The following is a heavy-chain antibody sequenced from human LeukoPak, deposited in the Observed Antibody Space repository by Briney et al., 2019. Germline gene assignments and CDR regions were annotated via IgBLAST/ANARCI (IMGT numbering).Heavy chain of an antibody. CDR3: AKDLLPIYYDSSGYFIH. CDR1: GFTFSSYA. D-gene: IGHD3-22*01. J-gene: IGHJ4*02. CDR2: ISGSGGST. Sequence: GGSLRLSCAASGFTFSSYAMSWVRQAPGKGLEWVSAISGSGGSTYYPDSVKGRFTISRDNSKNTLYLQMNSLRAEDTAVYYCAKDLLPIYYDSSGYFIHWGQGTLVTVSS. V-gene: IGHV3-23*01.